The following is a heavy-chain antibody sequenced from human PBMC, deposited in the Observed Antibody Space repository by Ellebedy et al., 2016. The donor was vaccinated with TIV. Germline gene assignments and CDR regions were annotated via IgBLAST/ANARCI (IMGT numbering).Heavy chain of an antibody. V-gene: IGHV5-51*01. CDR2: IYPGDSDT. J-gene: IGHJ4*02. CDR1: GYSFTSYW. CDR3: ARQATGGSYYGPFDY. D-gene: IGHD1-26*01. Sequence: GGSLRLSCKGSGYSFTSYWIGWMRQMPGKGLEWMGIIYPGDSDTRYSPSFQGQVTISVDKSISTAYLQWGSLKASDTAVFYCARQATGGSYYGPFDYWGQGTLVTVSS.